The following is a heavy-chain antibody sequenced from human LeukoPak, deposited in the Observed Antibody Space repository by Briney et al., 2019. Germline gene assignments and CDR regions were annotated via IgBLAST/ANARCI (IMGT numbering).Heavy chain of an antibody. CDR1: GFTFSSYG. CDR2: ISYDGSNK. Sequence: GGSLRLSCAASGFTFSSYGMHWARQAPGKGLEWVAVISYDGSNKYYADSVKGRFTISRDNSKNRLYLQMNSLRAEDTAVYYCAKQGTAMVRAYFDYWGQGTLVAVSS. V-gene: IGHV3-30*18. CDR3: AKQGTAMVRAYFDY. D-gene: IGHD5-18*01. J-gene: IGHJ4*02.